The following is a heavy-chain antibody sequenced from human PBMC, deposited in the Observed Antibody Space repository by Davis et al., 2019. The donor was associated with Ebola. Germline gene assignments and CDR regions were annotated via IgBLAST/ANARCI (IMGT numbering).Heavy chain of an antibody. CDR2: INPYNGNI. Sequence: AASVKVSCKGSGYTFTSYGISWVRQAPGQGLEWMGWINPYNGNIKYPQKLQGRVTMTTDTSTSTAYMELGSLRSEDTAVYYCARSHEEKYDYGGPYWGQGTLVTVSS. CDR1: GYTFTSYG. D-gene: IGHD4-23*01. CDR3: ARSHEEKYDYGGPY. V-gene: IGHV1-18*01. J-gene: IGHJ4*02.